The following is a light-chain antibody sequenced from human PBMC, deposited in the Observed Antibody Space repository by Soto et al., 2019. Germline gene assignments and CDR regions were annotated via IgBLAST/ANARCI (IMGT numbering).Light chain of an antibody. CDR3: SSYSSSTISYV. Sequence: QSVLTQPASVPGSPGQSIAISCAGGSSDVGGYKYVSWYQQLPGNAPKLIIYDVTIRPSGVSDRFSGSKSGNTASLTISGLQAEDEADYYCSSYSSSTISYVFGTGTKVTVL. V-gene: IGLV2-14*01. J-gene: IGLJ1*01. CDR2: DVT. CDR1: SSDVGGYKY.